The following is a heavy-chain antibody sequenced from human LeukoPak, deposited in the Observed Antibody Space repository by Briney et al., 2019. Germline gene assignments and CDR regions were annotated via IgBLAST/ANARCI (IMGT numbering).Heavy chain of an antibody. D-gene: IGHD1-26*01. CDR3: ARDAQWELRAFDV. CDR2: IIPILDRP. Sequence: SVKVSCKTIGGRFKSYGFSWVRQAPGQGLEWMGGIIPILDRPNYAQKFEGRVTITADKSTNTTYMEISSLTSDDTAVYYCARDAQWELRAFDVWGRGPWSSSLQ. V-gene: IGHV1-69*10. J-gene: IGHJ3*01. CDR1: GGRFKSYG.